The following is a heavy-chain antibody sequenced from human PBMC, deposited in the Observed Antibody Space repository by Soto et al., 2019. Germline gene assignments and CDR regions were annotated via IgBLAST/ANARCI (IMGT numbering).Heavy chain of an antibody. CDR3: AREAYYDILTGYYYFDY. CDR1: GGTFSSYA. Sequence: ASVKVSCKASGGTFSSYAISWVRQAPGQGLEWMGGIIPIFGTANYAQKFQGRVTITADESTSTAYMELSSLRSEDTAVYYCAREAYYDILTGYYYFDYWGQGTLVTVSS. D-gene: IGHD3-9*01. J-gene: IGHJ4*02. V-gene: IGHV1-69*13. CDR2: IIPIFGTA.